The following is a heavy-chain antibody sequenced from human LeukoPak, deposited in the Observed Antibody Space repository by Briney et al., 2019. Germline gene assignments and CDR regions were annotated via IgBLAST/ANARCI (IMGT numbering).Heavy chain of an antibody. CDR3: ARDGDYGTGSYYRGCIDS. CDR1: GYSFTALY. J-gene: IGHJ4*02. Sequence: ASVKVSCKTSGYSFTALYIHWVRQAPGQGLEWMGWFYPRRGDTNYAQKFQGRVTMTSDTSISTAYLDLSSLRSDDTAVYYCARDGDYGTGSYYRGCIDSWGQGTPVTVSP. D-gene: IGHD3-10*01. CDR2: FYPRRGDT. V-gene: IGHV1-2*02.